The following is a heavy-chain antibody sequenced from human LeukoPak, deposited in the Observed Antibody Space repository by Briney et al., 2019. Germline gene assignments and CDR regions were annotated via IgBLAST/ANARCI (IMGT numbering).Heavy chain of an antibody. CDR1: GFTFSRYW. Sequence: GGSLRLSCAASGFTFSRYWMHWVRQAPGKGLVWVSRINSDGRSTNYADSVKGRFSISRDNAENTLYLQMNSLRAEDTAVYYCAREGVAVATHAFDIWGQGTMVTVSS. J-gene: IGHJ3*02. CDR2: INSDGRST. CDR3: AREGVAVATHAFDI. V-gene: IGHV3-74*01. D-gene: IGHD6-19*01.